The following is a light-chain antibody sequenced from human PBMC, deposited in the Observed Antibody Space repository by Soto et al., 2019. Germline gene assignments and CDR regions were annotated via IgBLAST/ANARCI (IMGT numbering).Light chain of an antibody. CDR1: QDISNY. V-gene: IGKV1-33*01. Sequence: DIQMTQSPSSLSASVGERVTITCQASQDISNYLNWYQQKPGKAPKLLIYDASNLETGVPSRFSGSGSGTDFTFTISSLQTEDVATYYCQQYDNFPITFGHGTRLQIK. CDR3: QQYDNFPIT. CDR2: DAS. J-gene: IGKJ5*01.